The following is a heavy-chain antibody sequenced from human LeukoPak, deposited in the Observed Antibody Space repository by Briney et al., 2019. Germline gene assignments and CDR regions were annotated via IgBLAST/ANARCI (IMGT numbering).Heavy chain of an antibody. Sequence: GGSLRLSCAASGFTFSSYAMHWVRQAPGKGLEWVAVISYDGSNKYYADSVKGRFTISRDNSKNTLYLQMNSLRAEDTAVYYCARDRPRAVWGQGTTVTVSS. CDR3: ARDRPRAV. CDR2: ISYDGSNK. CDR1: GFTFSSYA. J-gene: IGHJ6*02. V-gene: IGHV3-30*14.